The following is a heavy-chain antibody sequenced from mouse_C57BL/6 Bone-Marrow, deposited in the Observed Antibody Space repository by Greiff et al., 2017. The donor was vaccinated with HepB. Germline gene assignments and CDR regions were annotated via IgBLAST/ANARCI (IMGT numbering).Heavy chain of an antibody. CDR3: ARYYYGSSYVDYFDY. V-gene: IGHV1-69*01. CDR1: GYTFTSYW. J-gene: IGHJ2*01. Sequence: VQLQQPGAELVMPGASVKLSCKASGYTFTSYWMHWVKQRPGQGLEWIGEIDPSDSYTNYNQKFKGKSTLTVDKSSSTAYMQLSSLTSEDSAVYYCARYYYGSSYVDYFDYWGQGTTLTVSS. D-gene: IGHD1-1*01. CDR2: IDPSDSYT.